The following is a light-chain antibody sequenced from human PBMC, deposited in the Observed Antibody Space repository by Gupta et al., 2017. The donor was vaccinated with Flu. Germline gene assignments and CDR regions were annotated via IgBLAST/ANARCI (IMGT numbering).Light chain of an antibody. CDR1: SSDVGGYNS. Sequence: QSALTQPASVSGSPGQSITISCTGTSSDVGGYNSVSWHQQHPGKAPKLLIYEVSNRPSGVSNRFSGSKSANTASLTISGLQAEDEADYYCSSYTSRSTYVFGTGTKVTVL. V-gene: IGLV2-14*01. CDR2: EVS. CDR3: SSYTSRSTYV. J-gene: IGLJ1*01.